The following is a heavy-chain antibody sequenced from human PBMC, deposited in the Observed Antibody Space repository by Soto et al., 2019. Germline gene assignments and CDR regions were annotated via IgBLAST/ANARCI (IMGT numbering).Heavy chain of an antibody. J-gene: IGHJ3*02. CDR1: GGSISSSSYY. CDR3: AGLGCSGGSCYSRKDAFDI. V-gene: IGHV4-39*01. CDR2: IYYSGST. Sequence: SETLSVTCTVSGGSISSSSYYWGWIRQPPGKGLEWIGSIYYSGSTYYNPSLKSRVTISVDTSKNQFSLKLSSVTAADTAVYYCAGLGCSGGSCYSRKDAFDIWGQGTMVTVSS. D-gene: IGHD2-15*01.